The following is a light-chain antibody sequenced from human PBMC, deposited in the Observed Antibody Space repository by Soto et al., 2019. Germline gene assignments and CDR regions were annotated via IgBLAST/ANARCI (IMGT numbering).Light chain of an antibody. J-gene: IGLJ1*01. V-gene: IGLV2-14*01. Sequence: QSVLTQPASVSVSPGQSITISCTGTISDVGGYNYVSWYQQHPGKAPKLMIYEVSNRPSGVSNRFSGYKSDNTASLTISGLQAEDEADYYCSSYAGSTPYVFGTGTKVTVL. CDR1: ISDVGGYNY. CDR2: EVS. CDR3: SSYAGSTPYV.